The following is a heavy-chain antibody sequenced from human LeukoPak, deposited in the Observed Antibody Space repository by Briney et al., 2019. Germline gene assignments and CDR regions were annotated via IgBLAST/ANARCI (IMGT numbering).Heavy chain of an antibody. CDR3: ARVGAAAGTLTWFDP. Sequence: SETLSLTCTVSGVSISSGDYYWSWIRQPPGKGLEWIGYIYYSGSTYYNPSLKSRVTISVDTSKNQFSLKLSSVTAADTAVYYCARVGAAAGTLTWFDPWGQGTLVTVSS. CDR1: GVSISSGDYY. D-gene: IGHD6-13*01. J-gene: IGHJ5*02. CDR2: IYYSGST. V-gene: IGHV4-30-4*01.